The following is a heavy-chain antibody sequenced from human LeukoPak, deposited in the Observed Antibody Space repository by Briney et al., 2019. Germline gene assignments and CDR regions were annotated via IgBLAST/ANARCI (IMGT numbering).Heavy chain of an antibody. CDR3: AREAYYYYYMDV. CDR2: ISGSGFST. D-gene: IGHD1-26*01. Sequence: GGSLRLSCAASGFTFSIYAMSWVRQAPGKGLEWVSAISGSGFSTYYADSVKGRFTISRDNAKNSLYLQMNSLRAEDTAVYYCAREAYYYYYMDVWGKGTTVTVSS. V-gene: IGHV3-23*01. CDR1: GFTFSIYA. J-gene: IGHJ6*03.